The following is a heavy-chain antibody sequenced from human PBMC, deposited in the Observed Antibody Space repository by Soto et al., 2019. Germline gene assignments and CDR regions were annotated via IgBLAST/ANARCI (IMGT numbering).Heavy chain of an antibody. D-gene: IGHD2-15*01. V-gene: IGHV3-11*01. Sequence: GLEWSSYISSSGGTTPYADSVXXRFTISRDNAKNSLYLQMNSPRAEDTAVYYCTGRPQRASGGLHALDIWGHGTMVTVSS. CDR3: TGRPQRASGGLHALDI. CDR2: ISSSGGTT. J-gene: IGHJ3*02.